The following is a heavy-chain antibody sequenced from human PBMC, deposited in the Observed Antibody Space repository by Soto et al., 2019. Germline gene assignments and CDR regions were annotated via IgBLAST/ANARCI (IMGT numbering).Heavy chain of an antibody. CDR1: GFTFSSYA. Sequence: GGSLRLSCAASGFTFSSYAMSWVRQAPGKGLEWVSAISGSGGSTYYAGSVKGRFTISRDNSKNTLYLQMNSLRAEDTAVYYCAKEVYGDYVFGGLLFRQGRPGQFDYWGQGTLVTVSS. CDR2: ISGSGGST. J-gene: IGHJ4*02. CDR3: AKEVYGDYVFGGLLFRQGRPGQFDY. V-gene: IGHV3-23*01. D-gene: IGHD4-17*01.